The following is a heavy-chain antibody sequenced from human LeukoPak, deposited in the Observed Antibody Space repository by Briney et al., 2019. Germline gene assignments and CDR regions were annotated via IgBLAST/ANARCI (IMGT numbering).Heavy chain of an antibody. D-gene: IGHD2-15*01. V-gene: IGHV3-74*01. J-gene: IGHJ4*02. CDR3: VRDTSVGAAYFDV. CDR1: GFTFSSYW. CDR2: INGDGRNI. Sequence: GGSLRLSCVASGFTFSSYWMHWVRQDPRKGLVWVSRINGDGRNINYADSVRGRFTISRDNSKKTLYLQLHSLRPDDTAVYYCVRDTSVGAAYFDVWGQGALVTVSS.